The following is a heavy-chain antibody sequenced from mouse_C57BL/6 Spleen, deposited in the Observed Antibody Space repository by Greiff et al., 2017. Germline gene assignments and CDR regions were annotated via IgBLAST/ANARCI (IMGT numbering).Heavy chain of an antibody. J-gene: IGHJ3*01. CDR3: TTEDSSGYVAWFAY. CDR2: IDPEDGDT. Sequence: EVQRVESGAELVRPGASVKLSCTASGFNIKDYYMHWVKQRPEQGLEWIGRIDPEDGDTEYAPKFQGKATMTADTSSNTAYLQLSSLTSEDTAVYYCTTEDSSGYVAWFAYWGQGTLVTVSA. CDR1: GFNIKDYY. V-gene: IGHV14-1*01. D-gene: IGHD3-2*02.